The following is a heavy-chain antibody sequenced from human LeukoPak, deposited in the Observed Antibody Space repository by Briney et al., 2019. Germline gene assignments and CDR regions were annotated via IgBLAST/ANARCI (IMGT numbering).Heavy chain of an antibody. CDR3: ARARFRVTTVTFFDY. CDR2: IYHSGST. V-gene: IGHV4-30-2*01. Sequence: PSETLSLTCTVSGGSISSGGYYWSWIRQPPGTGLEWIGYIYHSGSTYYNPSLKSRVTISVDRSKNQFSLKLSSVTAADTAVYYCARARFRVTTVTFFDYWGQGTLVTVSS. J-gene: IGHJ4*02. CDR1: GGSISSGGYY. D-gene: IGHD4-11*01.